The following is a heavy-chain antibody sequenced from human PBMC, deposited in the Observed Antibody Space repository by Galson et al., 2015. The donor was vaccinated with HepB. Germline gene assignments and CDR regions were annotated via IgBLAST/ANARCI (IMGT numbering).Heavy chain of an antibody. D-gene: IGHD3-10*01. CDR1: GYTFTSYY. V-gene: IGHV1-46*04. CDR2: INPSGGST. J-gene: IGHJ6*02. Sequence: SVKVSCKASGYTFTSYYMHWVRQAPGQGLEWMGIINPSGGSTSYAQKLQGRVTMTRDTSTSTVYMELSSLRSEDTAVYYCAREAYYYGSGSYYKDYGMDVWGQGTTVTVSS. CDR3: AREAYYYGSGSYYKDYGMDV.